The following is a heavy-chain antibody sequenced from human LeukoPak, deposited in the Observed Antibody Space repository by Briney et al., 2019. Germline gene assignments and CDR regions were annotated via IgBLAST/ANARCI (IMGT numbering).Heavy chain of an antibody. V-gene: IGHV1-58*01. CDR3: AGYYYDSSGYYYLDY. D-gene: IGHD3-22*01. J-gene: IGHJ4*02. CDR2: IVVGSGNT. Sequence: SVKVSCKASGFTFTSSAVQWVRQARGQRLEWIGWIVVGSGNTNYAQKFQERVTITRDMSTSTAYMELSSLRSEDTAVYYCAGYYYDSSGYYYLDYWGQGTLVTASS. CDR1: GFTFTSSA.